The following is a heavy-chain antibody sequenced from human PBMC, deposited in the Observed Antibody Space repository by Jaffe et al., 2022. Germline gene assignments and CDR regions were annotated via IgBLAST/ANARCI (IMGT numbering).Heavy chain of an antibody. V-gene: IGHV3-48*01. J-gene: IGHJ1*01. CDR3: ARDVSGHDSIWGTYRNEHFQD. Sequence: EVQLVESGGGLVQPGGSLRLSCAASGFAFSTYSMNWVRQAPGKGLEWVSYINSISTIIYYADSVKGRFTISRDNAGNSLYLQMNSLRAEDTAVYYCARDVSGHDSIWGTYRNEHFQDWGQGTLVTVSS. CDR2: INSISTII. D-gene: IGHD3-16*02. CDR1: GFAFSTYS.